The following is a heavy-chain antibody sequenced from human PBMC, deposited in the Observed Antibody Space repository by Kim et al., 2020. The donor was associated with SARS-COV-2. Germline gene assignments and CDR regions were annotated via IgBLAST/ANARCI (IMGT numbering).Heavy chain of an antibody. CDR2: INHSGST. V-gene: IGHV4-34*01. CDR1: GGSFSGYY. D-gene: IGHD6-6*01. Sequence: SETLSLTCAVYGGSFSGYYWSWIRQPPGKGLEWIGEINHSGSTNYNPSLKSRVTISVDTSKNQFSLKLSSVTAADTAVYYCARGLRKYSSLWVPSHAFDYWGQGTLVTVSS. CDR3: ARGLRKYSSLWVPSHAFDY. J-gene: IGHJ4*02.